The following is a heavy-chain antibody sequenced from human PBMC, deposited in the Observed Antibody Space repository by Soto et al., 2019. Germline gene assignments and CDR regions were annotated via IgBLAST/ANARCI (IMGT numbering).Heavy chain of an antibody. D-gene: IGHD3-16*01. CDR1: GGSISTGTYY. CDR2: FDNSGNT. CDR3: ARHSRGGGHPGFHN. J-gene: IGHJ4*02. Sequence: QLQLQESRPGLVKPSETLSLTCTVSGGSISTGTYYWGWVRQPPGKGLEWIGSFDNSGNTHYNRSRKSRGAVSVDPPKRQFALKVASVAAADTAKCYCARHSRGGGHPGFHNGGQETLVTFPP. V-gene: IGHV4-39*01.